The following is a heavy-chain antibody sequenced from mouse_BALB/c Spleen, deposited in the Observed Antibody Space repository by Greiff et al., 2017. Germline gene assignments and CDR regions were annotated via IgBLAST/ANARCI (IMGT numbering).Heavy chain of an antibody. V-gene: IGHV2-5-1*01. Sequence: QVQLKQSGPSLVQPSQSLSITCTVSGFSLTSYGVHWVRQSPGKGLEWLGVIWRGGSTDYNAAFMSRLSITKDNSKSQVFLKMNSLQTDDTARYYCARDRGGNQEAWFAYWGQGTLVTVSA. CDR2: IWRGGST. CDR3: ARDRGGNQEAWFAY. D-gene: IGHD1-1*02. J-gene: IGHJ3*01. CDR1: GFSLTSYG.